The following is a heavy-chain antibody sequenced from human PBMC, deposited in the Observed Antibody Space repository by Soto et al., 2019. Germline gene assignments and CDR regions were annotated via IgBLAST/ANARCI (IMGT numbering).Heavy chain of an antibody. V-gene: IGHV4-59*01. CDR2: IYYSRST. CDR3: ARFTGPNYYYYYMDV. J-gene: IGHJ6*03. CDR1: GGSISSYY. Sequence: KAAETLSLTCTVSGGSISSYYWSWIRQPPGKGLEWIGYIYYSRSTNYNPSLKSRVTISVDTSKNQFSLNLSSMTAADTAVYYCARFTGPNYYYYYMDVWGKGTTVTVSS.